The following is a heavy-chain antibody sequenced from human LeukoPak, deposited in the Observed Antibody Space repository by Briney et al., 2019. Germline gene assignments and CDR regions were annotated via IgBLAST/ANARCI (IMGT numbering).Heavy chain of an antibody. D-gene: IGHD3-10*01. CDR2: FDPEDGET. CDR3: ATVPRSPIWFGEPAFDP. Sequence: AGVKVSCKVSGYTLTELSMHWVRQAPGKGLEWMGGFDPEDGETIYAQKFQGRVTMTEDTSTDTAYMELSSLRSEDTAVYYCATVPRSPIWFGEPAFDPWGQGTLVTVSS. J-gene: IGHJ5*02. CDR1: GYTLTELS. V-gene: IGHV1-24*01.